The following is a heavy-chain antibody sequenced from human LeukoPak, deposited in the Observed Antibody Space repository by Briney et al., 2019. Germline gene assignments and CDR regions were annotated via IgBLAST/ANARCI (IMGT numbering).Heavy chain of an antibody. D-gene: IGHD3-10*01. CDR3: AREGSFHYYYGMDV. Sequence: TGRSLRLSCAASGFTFSSYGMHWVRQAPGKGLEWVAVIWYDGSNKYYADSVKGRFTISRDNSKNTLYLQMNSLRAEDTAVYYCAREGSFHYYYGMDVWGKGTTVTVSS. CDR1: GFTFSSYG. CDR2: IWYDGSNK. J-gene: IGHJ6*04. V-gene: IGHV3-33*01.